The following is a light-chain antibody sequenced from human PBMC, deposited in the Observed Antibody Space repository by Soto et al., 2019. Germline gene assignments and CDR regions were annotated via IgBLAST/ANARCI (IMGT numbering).Light chain of an antibody. J-gene: IGKJ5*01. CDR2: DAS. V-gene: IGKV1-5*01. CDR1: QSIATY. CDR3: QHYNSYPIT. Sequence: DIQMTKSAFTLSASVVDRVTITCLASQSIATYLTWYQQKPGKAPKLLIYDASSWKSGVPSRFSGSGSGTEFTLTISSLQPDDFATYYCQHYNSYPITFGQGTRLEIK.